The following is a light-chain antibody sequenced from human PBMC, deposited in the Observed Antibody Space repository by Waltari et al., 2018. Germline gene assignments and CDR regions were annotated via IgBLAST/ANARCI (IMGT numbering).Light chain of an antibody. Sequence: DIQMTQSPSSLSASVGDRVTITCQASQDISNYLNWYQQKPGKAPKLLIYDASNLETGVPSRCSGSGSGTEFTFTISSLQPEDIATYYCQQYDNLPLTFGGGTKVEIK. V-gene: IGKV1-33*01. CDR3: QQYDNLPLT. CDR2: DAS. J-gene: IGKJ4*01. CDR1: QDISNY.